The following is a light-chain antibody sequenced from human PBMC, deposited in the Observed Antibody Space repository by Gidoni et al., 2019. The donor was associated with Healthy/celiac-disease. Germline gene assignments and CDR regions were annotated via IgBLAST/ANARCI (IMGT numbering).Light chain of an antibody. V-gene: IGKV3-15*01. Sequence: EIVMTQSPATLSVSPGERATLSCRASQSVSSNLAWYQQKPGQAPRLLIYGASPRATGIPAMFSGSGSGTEFPLTISSLQSEDFAVYYCQQYNNWPPPWPFGQGPKLEFK. CDR1: QSVSSN. J-gene: IGKJ1*01. CDR3: QQYNNWPPPWP. CDR2: GAS.